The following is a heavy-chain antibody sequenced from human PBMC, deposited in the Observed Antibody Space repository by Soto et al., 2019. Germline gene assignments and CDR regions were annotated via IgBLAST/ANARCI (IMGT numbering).Heavy chain of an antibody. CDR1: GYSFTSYW. D-gene: IGHD5-18*01. J-gene: IGHJ4*02. CDR3: ARAGRQLWLREGRGFDY. Sequence: PGESLKISCKGSGYSFTSYWIGWVRQMPWKGLEWMGIIYPGDSDTRYSPSFQGQVTISADKSISTAYLQWSSLKASDTAMYYCARAGRQLWLREGRGFDYWGQGTLVTVSS. CDR2: IYPGDSDT. V-gene: IGHV5-51*01.